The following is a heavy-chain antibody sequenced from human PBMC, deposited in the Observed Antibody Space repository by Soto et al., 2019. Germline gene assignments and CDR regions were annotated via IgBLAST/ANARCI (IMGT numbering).Heavy chain of an antibody. D-gene: IGHD6-19*01. CDR1: GFTFNNYV. Sequence: GGSLRLSCAASGFTFNNYVMSWVRQAPGKGLEWVSAISASGRFTYYADSVKGRFTISRDNSKNTLYLQMNSLRAEDTAVYYCAKEGEHSSGWANFDYWGQGTLVTVSS. CDR2: ISASGRFT. J-gene: IGHJ4*02. V-gene: IGHV3-23*01. CDR3: AKEGEHSSGWANFDY.